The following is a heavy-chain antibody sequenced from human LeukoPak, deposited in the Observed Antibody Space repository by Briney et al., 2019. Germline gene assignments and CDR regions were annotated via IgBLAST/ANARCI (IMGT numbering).Heavy chain of an antibody. CDR2: ISSSGTYA. J-gene: IGHJ5*02. D-gene: IGHD3-9*01. CDR1: GFTFSDYY. V-gene: IGHV3-11*05. Sequence: PGGSLRLSCVASGFTFSDYYMSWIRQAPGKGLQYVSYISSSGTYANYANSVKGRFTNSRDNAKNSLYLRMNSLRADDTAVYYCARGGYDILTGTSFFDPWGQGTLVTVSS. CDR3: ARGGYDILTGTSFFDP.